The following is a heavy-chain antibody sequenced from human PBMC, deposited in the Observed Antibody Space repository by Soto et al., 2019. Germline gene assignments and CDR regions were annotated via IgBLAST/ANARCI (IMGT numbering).Heavy chain of an antibody. J-gene: IGHJ5*02. V-gene: IGHV3-13*01. CDR2: IGFAGDT. Sequence: GGSLRLSCGASGFIFSNFDMHWVRQTTEKGLEWVSGIGFAGDTNYSGSVKGRFTISRENAKNSLFLQMNSLRVGDTAVYYCVRGLPGGFDPWGQGTLVTSPQ. CDR3: VRGLPGGFDP. D-gene: IGHD3-10*01. CDR1: GFIFSNFD.